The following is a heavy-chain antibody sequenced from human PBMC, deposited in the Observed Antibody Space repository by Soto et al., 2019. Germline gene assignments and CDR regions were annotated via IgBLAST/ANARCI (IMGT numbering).Heavy chain of an antibody. J-gene: IGHJ4*02. Sequence: PSETLSLTCAVYGGSFSGYYWSWIRQPPGKGLEWIGEINHRGSRNYNPSLKSRVTISVDTSKNQFSLELSSVTAADTAVYYCAREISGSSWYIDYWGQGTLVTVSS. CDR3: AREISGSSWYIDY. D-gene: IGHD6-13*01. V-gene: IGHV4-34*01. CDR2: INHRGSR. CDR1: GGSFSGYY.